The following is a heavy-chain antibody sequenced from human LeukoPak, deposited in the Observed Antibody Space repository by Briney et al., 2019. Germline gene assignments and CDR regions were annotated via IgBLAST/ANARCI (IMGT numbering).Heavy chain of an antibody. V-gene: IGHV3-30*18. J-gene: IGHJ4*02. D-gene: IGHD4-17*01. CDR1: GFSFISYG. CDR3: AKRPSDYGDYVSYFDC. Sequence: GGSLRLSCAASGFSFISYGMHWVRQAPGKGLEWVGVISDDGGSKDYADSVKGRFTISRDNSKDTLYLQMNSLRAEDTAVYYCAKRPSDYGDYVSYFDCWGQGTLVTVSS. CDR2: ISDDGGSK.